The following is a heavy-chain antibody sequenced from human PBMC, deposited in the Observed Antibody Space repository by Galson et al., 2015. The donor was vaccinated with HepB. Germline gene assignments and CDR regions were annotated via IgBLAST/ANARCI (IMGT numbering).Heavy chain of an antibody. CDR3: ARDSGSYPNHFDY. J-gene: IGHJ4*02. D-gene: IGHD1-26*01. Sequence: SVKVSCKASGYTFTCYYIHWVRQAPGQGLEWMGRINPNTGGTKYAQKFQGRVTMTRDTSINTAYMELSRLRFDDTVVHYCARDSGSYPNHFDYWGQGTLVIVSS. V-gene: IGHV1-2*05. CDR1: GYTFTCYY. CDR2: INPNTGGT.